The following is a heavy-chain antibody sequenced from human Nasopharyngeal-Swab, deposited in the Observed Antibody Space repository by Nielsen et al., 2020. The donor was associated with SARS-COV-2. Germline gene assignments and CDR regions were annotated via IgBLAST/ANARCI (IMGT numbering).Heavy chain of an antibody. D-gene: IGHD1-1*01. J-gene: IGHJ4*02. CDR2: IKSKTDGGTT. CDR1: GFTFSNAW. CDR3: TRYLATGTTNFDY. V-gene: IGHV3-15*01. Sequence: GESLKISCAASGFTFSNAWMSWVRQAPGKGLEWVGRIKSKTDGGTTDYAAPVKGRFTISRDDSKNTLYLQMNSLKTEDTAVYYCTRYLATGTTNFDYWGQGTLVTVSS.